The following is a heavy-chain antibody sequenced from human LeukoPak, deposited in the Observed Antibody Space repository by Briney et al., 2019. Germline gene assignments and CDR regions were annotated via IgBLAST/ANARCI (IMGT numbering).Heavy chain of an antibody. CDR2: ISYDGSNK. CDR3: AKPPGGVLRYFDWLLRLDY. D-gene: IGHD3-9*01. V-gene: IGHV3-30*18. J-gene: IGHJ4*02. CDR1: GFTFSSYG. Sequence: GGSLRLSCAASGFTFSSYGMHWVRQAPGKGLEWVAVISYDGSNKYYADSVKGRFTISRDNSKNTLYLQMNSLRAEDTAVYYCAKPPGGVLRYFDWLLRLDYWGQGTLVTVSS.